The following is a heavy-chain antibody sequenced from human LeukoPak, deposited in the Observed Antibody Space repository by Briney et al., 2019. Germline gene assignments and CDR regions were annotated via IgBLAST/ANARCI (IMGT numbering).Heavy chain of an antibody. CDR2: FYTSGST. CDR3: AREGEYSNRLDP. CDR1: GGSISSSSYY. Sequence: SETLSLTCTVSGGSISSSSYYWGWIRQPAGKGLEWIGRFYTSGSTDYNPSLKSRVTISIDTSKNQFSLKLSSVTAADTAVYYCAREGEYSNRLDPWGQGTLVTVSS. V-gene: IGHV4-61*02. D-gene: IGHD4-11*01. J-gene: IGHJ5*02.